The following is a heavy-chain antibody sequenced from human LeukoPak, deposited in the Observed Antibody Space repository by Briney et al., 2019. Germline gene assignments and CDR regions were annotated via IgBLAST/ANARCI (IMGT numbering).Heavy chain of an antibody. CDR1: GYTFTSYY. V-gene: IGHV1-69*13. CDR2: IIPIFGTA. D-gene: IGHD3-22*01. J-gene: IGHJ6*03. Sequence: SVKVSCKASGYTFTSYYIHWVRQAPGQGLEWMGGIIPIFGTANYAQKFQGRVTITADESTSTAYMELSSLRSEDTAVYYCAQGTYYYDSSGYYGPYYYYYMDVWGKGTTVTISS. CDR3: AQGTYYYDSSGYYGPYYYYYMDV.